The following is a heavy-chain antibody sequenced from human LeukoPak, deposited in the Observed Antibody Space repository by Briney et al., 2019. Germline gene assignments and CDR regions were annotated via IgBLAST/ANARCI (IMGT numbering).Heavy chain of an antibody. CDR2: IYYSGST. V-gene: IGHV4-59*01. J-gene: IGHJ6*02. D-gene: IGHD3-22*01. CDR3: ARVLGDSGYYYVGGGAYYYYGMDV. CDR1: GGSISSYY. Sequence: SETLSLTCTVSGGSISSYYWSWIRQPPGKGLEWIGYIYYSGSTNYNPSLKSRVTLSVDTSKNQFSLKLSSVTAADTAVYYCARVLGDSGYYYVGGGAYYYYGMDVWGQGTTVTVSS.